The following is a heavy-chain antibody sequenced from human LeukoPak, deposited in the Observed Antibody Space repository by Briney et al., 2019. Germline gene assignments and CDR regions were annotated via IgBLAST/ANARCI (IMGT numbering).Heavy chain of an antibody. J-gene: IGHJ3*02. CDR2: IYPGDSDT. CDR3: ASLSYTDAFDI. Sequence: KHGASLQISCKGSGYSFTSYWIGWVRQMPGKGLEWMGIIYPGDSDTRYSPSFQGQVTISADKSISTAYLQWSSLKASDTAMYYCASLSYTDAFDIWGQGTMVTVSS. CDR1: GYSFTSYW. D-gene: IGHD2-2*02. V-gene: IGHV5-51*01.